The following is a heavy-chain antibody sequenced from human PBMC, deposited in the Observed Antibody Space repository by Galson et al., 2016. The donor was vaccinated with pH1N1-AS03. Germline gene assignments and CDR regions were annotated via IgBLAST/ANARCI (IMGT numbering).Heavy chain of an antibody. CDR3: VRDDDSSGYYPDS. CDR1: GFTINKYG. J-gene: IGHJ4*02. CDR2: IWNDGGTT. Sequence: SLRLSCAASGFTINKYGMHWVRQAPGKGLGWVAIIWNDGGTTHYADSVKGRFTTSRDNSKNTLYLQINSLRAEDTAVYYCVRDDDSSGYYPDSWGRGTLVTVSS. V-gene: IGHV3-33*01. D-gene: IGHD3-22*01.